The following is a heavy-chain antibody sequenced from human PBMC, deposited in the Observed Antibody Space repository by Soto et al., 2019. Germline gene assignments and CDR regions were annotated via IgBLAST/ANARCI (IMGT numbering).Heavy chain of an antibody. Sequence: PAGTLRLSCAASGFTLSNAWMSWVRQAPGKGLEWVGRIKSKTDGGTTDYAAPVKGRFTISRDDSKNKLYLQRNSLKSEDTDVYYCTTARVVAALGGWYYYGMDVWGQGTTVTVSS. CDR3: TTARVVAALGGWYYYGMDV. CDR1: GFTLSNAW. CDR2: IKSKTDGGTT. D-gene: IGHD2-15*01. V-gene: IGHV3-15*01. J-gene: IGHJ6*02.